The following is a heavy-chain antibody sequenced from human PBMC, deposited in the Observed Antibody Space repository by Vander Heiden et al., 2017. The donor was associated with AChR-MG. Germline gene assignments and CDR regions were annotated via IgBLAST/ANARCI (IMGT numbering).Heavy chain of an antibody. CDR2: IYPGDSDI. CDR3: ASHSSGFQVDAFDI. J-gene: IGHJ3*02. CDR1: GYNFTSYW. D-gene: IGHD3-22*01. V-gene: IGHV5-51*01. Sequence: EVQLVQSGAEVKKPGESLKISCKGSGYNFTSYWLGWVRQMPGRGLEWMGLIYPGDSDIRYIPSFQGQVTISADRSTSTAYLQWGSLKASDTAMYYCASHSSGFQVDAFDIWGQGTVVTVSS.